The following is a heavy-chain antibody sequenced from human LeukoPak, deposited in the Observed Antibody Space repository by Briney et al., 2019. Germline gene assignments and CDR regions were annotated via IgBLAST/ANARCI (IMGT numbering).Heavy chain of an antibody. V-gene: IGHV1-69*05. Sequence: ASVKVSCKASGGTFSSYAISWVRQAPGQGLEWMGGIIPIFGTANYAQKFQGRVTITTDESTSTAYMELSSLRSEDTAVYYCARGGTVEMATIAEDYWGQGTLVTVSS. CDR1: GGTFSSYA. CDR2: IIPIFGTA. J-gene: IGHJ4*02. D-gene: IGHD5-24*01. CDR3: ARGGTVEMATIAEDY.